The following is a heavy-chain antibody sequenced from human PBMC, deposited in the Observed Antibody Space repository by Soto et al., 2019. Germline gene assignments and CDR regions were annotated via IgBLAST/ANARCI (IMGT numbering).Heavy chain of an antibody. J-gene: IGHJ4*02. CDR1: GGSISSGGYY. CDR2: IYYSGTT. Sequence: PSETLSLTCTVSGGSISSGGYYWSWVRQFPGKGLEWIGYIYYSGTTHYNPSLKSRISMSIDTSKNQFSLRLNSVTAADTAVYYCARDVTTKDFFDYWGQGPPVTVSS. D-gene: IGHD1-1*01. V-gene: IGHV4-31*03. CDR3: ARDVTTKDFFDY.